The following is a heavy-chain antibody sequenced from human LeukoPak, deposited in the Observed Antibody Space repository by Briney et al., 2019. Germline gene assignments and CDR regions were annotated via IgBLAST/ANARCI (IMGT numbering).Heavy chain of an antibody. CDR1: GYSISSTFY. V-gene: IGHV4-38-2*02. J-gene: IGHJ4*02. D-gene: IGHD2-15*01. CDR2: ISHSATT. CDR3: ARVNTPVAAFDY. Sequence: SSETLSLTCNVSGYSISSTFYGAWIRQPPGKGLEWIATISHSATTYYTPSLNSRLTMSVDTSKNQFSLKLSSVTAADTAVDYCARVNTPVAAFDYWGQGTLVTVSS.